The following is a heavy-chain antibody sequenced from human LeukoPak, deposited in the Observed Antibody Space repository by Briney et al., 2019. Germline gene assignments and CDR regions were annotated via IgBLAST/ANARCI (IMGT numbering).Heavy chain of an antibody. D-gene: IGHD3-22*01. CDR2: INGNSGDK. V-gene: IGHV1-2*02. Sequence: SVKLCCNCAAYTFTLNYISSIRHAPGQGHEWMGWINGNSGDKKYAQKFQGRVTMTRDTSISTAYMELSRLRSDDTAMYYCAREISGYSDYWGQGTLVTVSS. J-gene: IGHJ4*02. CDR3: AREISGYSDY. CDR1: AYTFTLNY.